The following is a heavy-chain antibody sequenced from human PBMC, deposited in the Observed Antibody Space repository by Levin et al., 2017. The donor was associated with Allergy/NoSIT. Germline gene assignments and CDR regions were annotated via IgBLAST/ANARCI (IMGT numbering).Heavy chain of an antibody. D-gene: IGHD2-2*01. Sequence: LRLSCTVSGGSISSGSYYWSWIRQPAGKELEWIGRIYTSGSTNYNPSLKSRVTISVDTSKNPFSLKLSSVTAADTAVYYCARGVPARYCSSTGCYAGYWYFDLWGRGTLVTVSS. CDR3: ARGVPARYCSSTGCYAGYWYFDL. J-gene: IGHJ2*01. CDR1: GGSISSGSYY. V-gene: IGHV4-61*02. CDR2: IYTSGST.